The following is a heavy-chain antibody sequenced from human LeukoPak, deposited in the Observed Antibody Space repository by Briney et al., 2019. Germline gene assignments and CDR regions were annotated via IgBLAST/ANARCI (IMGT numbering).Heavy chain of an antibody. V-gene: IGHV1-69*06. Sequence: SVKVSCKASGGTFSSYAISWVRQAPGQGLEWMGGIIPIFGTANYAQKFQGRVTITADKSTSTAYMELSSLRSEDTAVYYCARAWTAAGHTAGMFDYWGQGTLVTVSS. CDR2: IIPIFGTA. J-gene: IGHJ4*02. CDR1: GGTFSSYA. CDR3: ARAWTAAGHTAGMFDY. D-gene: IGHD1-1*01.